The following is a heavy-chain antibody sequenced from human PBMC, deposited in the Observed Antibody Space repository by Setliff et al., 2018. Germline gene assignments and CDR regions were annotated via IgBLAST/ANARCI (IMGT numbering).Heavy chain of an antibody. CDR1: GFSLSTSGVG. CDR3: ARFGEFLGFDY. CDR2: IYWDDDK. Sequence: SGPTLVNPTQTLTLTCTFSGFSLSTSGVGVGWIRQPPGKALEWLALIYWDDDKRYSPSLKSRLTITRDTSKNQVVLRMTNMDPVDTATHYCARFGEFLGFDYWGQGTVVTVSS. D-gene: IGHD3-10*01. V-gene: IGHV2-5*02. J-gene: IGHJ4*02.